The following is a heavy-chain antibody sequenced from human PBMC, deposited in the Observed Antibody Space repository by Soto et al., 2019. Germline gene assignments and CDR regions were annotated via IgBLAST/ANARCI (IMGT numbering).Heavy chain of an antibody. CDR1: GFPFSSYA. CDR2: ISSTSGYT. D-gene: IGHD2-21*02. CDR3: VKDRELVEVTPAYYFDY. J-gene: IGHJ4*02. Sequence: PGGSLRLSCAASGFPFSSYAMSWVRQAPGKGLEWVSAISSTSGYTYYADSVKGRFTISRDNSKNTLYLQMSSLRAEDTAVYYCVKDRELVEVTPAYYFDYWGQGTLVTVSS. V-gene: IGHV3-23*01.